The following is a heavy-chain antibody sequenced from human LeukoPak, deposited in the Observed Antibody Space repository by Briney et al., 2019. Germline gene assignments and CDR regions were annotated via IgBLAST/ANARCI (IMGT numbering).Heavy chain of an antibody. Sequence: GASVKVSCKASGGTFSSYAISWVGQAPGQGLEWMGGIIPIFGTANYAQKFQGRVTITADESTSTAYMELSSLRSEDTAVYYCARDLTPTYGEDAFDIWGQGTMVTVSS. D-gene: IGHD4-17*01. CDR2: IIPIFGTA. CDR3: ARDLTPTYGEDAFDI. CDR1: GGTFSSYA. J-gene: IGHJ3*02. V-gene: IGHV1-69*01.